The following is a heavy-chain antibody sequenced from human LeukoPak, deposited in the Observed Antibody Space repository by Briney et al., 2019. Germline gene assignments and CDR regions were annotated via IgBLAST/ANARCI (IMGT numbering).Heavy chain of an antibody. CDR3: ARALNGYFYAFDS. CDR1: GGSISSGEYY. D-gene: IGHD2/OR15-2a*01. CDR2: FSYTGST. Sequence: SQTLSLTCTVSGGSISSGEYYWSWIRQTPGKGLEWIGYFSYTGSTYYNPSVKSRVSISVDTSKNQFSLKLTSVTAADTAVYYCARALNGYFYAFDSWGQGTLVTVSS. J-gene: IGHJ4*02. V-gene: IGHV4-30-4*01.